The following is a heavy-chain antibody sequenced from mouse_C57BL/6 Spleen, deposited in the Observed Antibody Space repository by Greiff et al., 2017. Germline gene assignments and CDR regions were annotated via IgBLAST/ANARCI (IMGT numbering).Heavy chain of an antibody. CDR3: ARDPGDY. CDR2: ISYDGSN. Sequence: EVQLVESGPGLVKPSQSLSLTCSVTGYSITSGYYWNWIRQFPGNKLEWMGYISYDGSNNYNPSLKNRISITRDTSKNQFFLKLNSVTTEDTATYYCARDPGDYWGQGTSVTVSS. V-gene: IGHV3-6*01. J-gene: IGHJ4*01. CDR1: GYSITSGYY.